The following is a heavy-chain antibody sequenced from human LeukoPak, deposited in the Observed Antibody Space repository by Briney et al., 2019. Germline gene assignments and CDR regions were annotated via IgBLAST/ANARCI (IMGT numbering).Heavy chain of an antibody. CDR1: GFSFKDYA. CDR3: AKGITFYYDSSGYSTDY. CDR2: INGSGRST. V-gene: IGHV3-23*01. D-gene: IGHD3-22*01. J-gene: IGHJ4*02. Sequence: PGGSLRLSCVASGFSFKDYAMTWVRRTPGKGLEWVSVINGSGRSTHTADSVKGRFTISRDNSKNTVALQMTSLRAEDSAVYYCAKGITFYYDSSGYSTDYWGQGTLVTVSS.